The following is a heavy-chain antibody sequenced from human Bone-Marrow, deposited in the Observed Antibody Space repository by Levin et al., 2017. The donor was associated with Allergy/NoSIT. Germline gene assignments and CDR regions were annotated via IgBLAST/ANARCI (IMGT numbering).Heavy chain of an antibody. CDR1: GYSFTSCW. J-gene: IGHJ4*02. V-gene: IGHV5-51*01. CDR2: IFPSDSDT. D-gene: IGHD4-23*01. Sequence: GESLKISCQASGYSFTSCWFGWVRQRPGKGLEWMGLIFPSDSDTRVSPSFQGQIIMSVDKSISTAYLQWSSLKASDSLMYYCARRDSDGSNSFDYWGQGTLVTVSS. CDR3: ARRDSDGSNSFDY.